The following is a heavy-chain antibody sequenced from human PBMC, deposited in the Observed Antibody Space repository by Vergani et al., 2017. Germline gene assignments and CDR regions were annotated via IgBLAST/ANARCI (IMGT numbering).Heavy chain of an antibody. CDR2: IRSKAYGGTT. V-gene: IGHV3-49*03. D-gene: IGHD2-15*01. Sequence: EVQLVESGGGLVQPGRSLRLSCTASGFTFGDYAMSWFRQAPGKGLEWVGFIRSKAYGGTTEYAASVKGRFTISRDDSKSIAYLQMNSLKTEDTAVYYCARAGNGYCSGGSCYSWFDPWGQGTLVTVSS. J-gene: IGHJ5*02. CDR1: GFTFGDYA. CDR3: ARAGNGYCSGGSCYSWFDP.